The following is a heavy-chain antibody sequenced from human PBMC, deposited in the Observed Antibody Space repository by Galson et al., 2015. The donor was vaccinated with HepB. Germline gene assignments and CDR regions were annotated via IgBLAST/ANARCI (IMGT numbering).Heavy chain of an antibody. J-gene: IGHJ6*04. CDR3: ASTVGSGFLDA. CDR2: IRSKANSYAT. CDR1: GFTFSASP. V-gene: IGHV3-73*01. Sequence: SLRLSCAASGFTFSASPMHWVRQASGKGLEWVGRIRSKANSYATTYVASVIGRFTISRDDSKNTAYLQMNSLKTEDTARYYCASTVGSGFLDAWGKGTTVTVSS. D-gene: IGHD3-10*01.